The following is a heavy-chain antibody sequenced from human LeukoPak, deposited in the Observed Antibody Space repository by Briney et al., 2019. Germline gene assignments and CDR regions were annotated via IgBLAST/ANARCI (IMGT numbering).Heavy chain of an antibody. CDR3: ATSGYSSNWYIFDY. Sequence: GGSLRLSCAASGFTFSSYSMNWVRQAPGKGLEWVSYIISSSNTIYYADSVKGRFTISRDNAKNSLYLQMNGLRAEDTAVYYCATSGYSSNWYIFDYWGQGTLVTVSS. CDR2: IISSSNTI. D-gene: IGHD6-13*01. V-gene: IGHV3-48*01. CDR1: GFTFSSYS. J-gene: IGHJ4*02.